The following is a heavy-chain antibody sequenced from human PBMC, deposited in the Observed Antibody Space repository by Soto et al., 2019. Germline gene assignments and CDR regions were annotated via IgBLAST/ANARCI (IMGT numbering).Heavy chain of an antibody. D-gene: IGHD5-12*01. CDR3: AREGVAPYYYYGMDV. Sequence: ASVKVSCKASGYTFTRSGISWVRQAPGQGPEWMGWISSYNGDTNYAQTFQGRVTITTDTSTSTAYMELRSLRSDDTAFYYCAREGVAPYYYYGMDVWGQGTPVTVSS. J-gene: IGHJ6*02. CDR2: ISSYNGDT. CDR1: GYTFTRSG. V-gene: IGHV1-18*01.